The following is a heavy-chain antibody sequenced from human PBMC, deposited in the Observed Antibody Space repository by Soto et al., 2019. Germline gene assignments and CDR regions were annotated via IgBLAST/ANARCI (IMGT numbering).Heavy chain of an antibody. J-gene: IGHJ5*02. CDR3: ARDSGIVAAGRFSFDP. CDR1: GFTFNDFA. CDR2: IDWNGANI. Sequence: EVQLVESGGGLVQPGRSLRLSCAASGFTFNDFAMHWVRQAPGKGLEWVASIDWNGANIAYAASVEGRFTISRDNVKNSLFLQMKSLRAEDTAFYFCARDSGIVAAGRFSFDPRGQGTLVTVSS. V-gene: IGHV3-9*01. D-gene: IGHD6-13*01.